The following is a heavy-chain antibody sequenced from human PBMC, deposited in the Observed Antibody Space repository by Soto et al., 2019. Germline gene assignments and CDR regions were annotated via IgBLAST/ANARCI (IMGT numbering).Heavy chain of an antibody. CDR1: GGSISSYY. D-gene: IGHD5-18*01. J-gene: IGHJ6*02. V-gene: IGHV4-59*01. CDR2: ISYSGST. Sequence: PSETLSLTCTVSGGSISSYYWSWIRQPPGMGLEWIGYISYSGSTNYNSSLKSRVTISVDTSKNQFSLKLSSVTAADTAVYYCAREGVTPSYYYYYGMDVWGQGTTVTVSS. CDR3: AREGVTPSYYYYYGMDV.